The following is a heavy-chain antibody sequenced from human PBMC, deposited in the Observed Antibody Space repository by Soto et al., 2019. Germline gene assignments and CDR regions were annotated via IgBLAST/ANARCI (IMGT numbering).Heavy chain of an antibody. Sequence: SETLSLTCTVSGGSISSYYWSWIRQPPGKGLEWIGYIYYSGSTNYNPSLKSRVTISVDTSKNQFSLKLSSVTAADTAVYYCARDYGGNSPFDYWGQGTLVTVSS. V-gene: IGHV4-59*01. CDR2: IYYSGST. CDR1: GGSISSYY. J-gene: IGHJ4*02. CDR3: ARDYGGNSPFDY. D-gene: IGHD4-17*01.